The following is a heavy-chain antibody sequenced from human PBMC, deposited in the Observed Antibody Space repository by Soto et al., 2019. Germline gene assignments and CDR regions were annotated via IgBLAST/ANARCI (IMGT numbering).Heavy chain of an antibody. CDR1: GGSINSGGYC. CDR3: SRGMPV. CDR2: ISYGGST. V-gene: IGHV4-31*03. D-gene: IGHD2-2*01. Sequence: QVQLQESGPGLVKPSQTLSLTCTVSGGSINSGGYCWSWIRQHPGKGLDWIGCISYGGSTSYNPSLKTRVTVSVDTSKNPFSLKRTSVTAADTAVYHCSRGMPVWGQGALITVSS. J-gene: IGHJ4*02.